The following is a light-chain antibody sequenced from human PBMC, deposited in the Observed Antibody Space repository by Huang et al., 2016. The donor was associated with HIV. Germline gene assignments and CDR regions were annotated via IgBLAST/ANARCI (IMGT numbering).Light chain of an antibody. CDR1: QSVGSN. V-gene: IGKV3-15*01. Sequence: EIVMTQSPATLSVSPGERATLSCRASQSVGSNLAWYQHKPGQAPRRLLYGASTRATGIPARFSGNGSWTEFTLTISSLQSEDFAGYFCQQYNSWPWTFGQGTKVEIK. CDR3: QQYNSWPWT. CDR2: GAS. J-gene: IGKJ1*01.